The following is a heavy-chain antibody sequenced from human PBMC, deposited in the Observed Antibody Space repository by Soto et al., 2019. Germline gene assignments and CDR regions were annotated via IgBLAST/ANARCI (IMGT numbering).Heavy chain of an antibody. D-gene: IGHD1-1*01. CDR2: LYWDDTR. Sequence: QITLKESSPTLVKPTQTLTLTCSLSGFSLYTGGVGVGWIRQHPGNALEWLALLYWDDTRRYNPSLKNTLTIAKDTSENQVVLTVTDMGPVNTGTYFCAHYTTDTHFDVWGKGATVTVSS. V-gene: IGHV2-5*02. CDR1: GFSLYTGGVG. J-gene: IGHJ6*04. CDR3: AHYTTDTHFDV.